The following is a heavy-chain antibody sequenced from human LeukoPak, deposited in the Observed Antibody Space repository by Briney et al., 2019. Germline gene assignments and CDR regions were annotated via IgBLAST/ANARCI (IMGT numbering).Heavy chain of an antibody. V-gene: IGHV3-33*06. Sequence: PGGSLRLSCAASGFTFSSYAVSWVRQAPGKGLDWVAVIWYDGSYIYYADSVRGRFIISRDNSKSTLYLQMNSLRAEDTAIYYCAKVIQYTASTGTGLASWGQGTLVTVSS. D-gene: IGHD6-13*01. CDR3: AKVIQYTASTGTGLAS. CDR1: GFTFSSYA. J-gene: IGHJ4*02. CDR2: IWYDGSYI.